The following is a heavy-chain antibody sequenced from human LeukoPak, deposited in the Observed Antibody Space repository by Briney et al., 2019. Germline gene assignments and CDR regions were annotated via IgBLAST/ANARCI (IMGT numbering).Heavy chain of an antibody. CDR1: GYTFTSCG. D-gene: IGHD5-12*01. J-gene: IGHJ4*02. CDR3: ARELLLWGVATIIDY. Sequence: ASVKVSCKASGYTFTSCGISWVRQAPGKGLEWMGWISAYNGNTNYAQKLQGRVTMTTDTSTSTAYMELRSLRSDDTAVYYCARELLLWGVATIIDYWGQGTLVTVSS. V-gene: IGHV1-18*01. CDR2: ISAYNGNT.